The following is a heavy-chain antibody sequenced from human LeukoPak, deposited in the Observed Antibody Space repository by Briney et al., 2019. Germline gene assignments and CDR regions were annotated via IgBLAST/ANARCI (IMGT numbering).Heavy chain of an antibody. D-gene: IGHD2-21*02. J-gene: IGHJ3*02. CDR3: ARFSRITWGDWGDAFDI. V-gene: IGHV4-34*01. Sequence: SETLSLTCTVSGGSMSPYYWSWIRQSPGKGLEWIGEIDDGGNTNYNPSLMSRVIVSMEKSKKQFSLVMRSVAAADTAVYYCARFSRITWGDWGDAFDIWGQGTTVIVSS. CDR2: IDDGGNT. CDR1: GGSMSPYY.